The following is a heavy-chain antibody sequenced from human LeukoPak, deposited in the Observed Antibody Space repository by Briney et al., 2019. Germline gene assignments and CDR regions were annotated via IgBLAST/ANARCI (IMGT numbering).Heavy chain of an antibody. V-gene: IGHV1-2*06. J-gene: IGHJ4*02. CDR2: INPNSGGT. CDR3: ARDLDRSSIDY. Sequence: ASVKVSCKASGYIFTDYYMHWVRQAPGQELGWMGRINPNSGGTNYAQEFQGRVTMTRDTSISTAYMELSRLRSDDTAVYYCARDLDRSSIDYWGQGTLVTVSS. D-gene: IGHD6-13*01. CDR1: GYIFTDYY.